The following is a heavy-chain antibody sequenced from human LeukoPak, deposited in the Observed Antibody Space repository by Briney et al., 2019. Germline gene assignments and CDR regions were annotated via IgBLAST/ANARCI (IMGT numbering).Heavy chain of an antibody. CDR1: RFAFSSYW. J-gene: IGHJ4*02. CDR3: IRGTVGAPGNDY. D-gene: IGHD1-26*01. CDR2: FDPDGSFT. Sequence: GGSLRLSCAPSRFAFSSYWTHCARQAPGKGLVWVSRFDPDGSFTSYADSVRGRFTISRDNAKNTLYLQMSGLRAEDTAVYYCIRGTVGAPGNDYWGQGTLVTVSS. V-gene: IGHV3-74*01.